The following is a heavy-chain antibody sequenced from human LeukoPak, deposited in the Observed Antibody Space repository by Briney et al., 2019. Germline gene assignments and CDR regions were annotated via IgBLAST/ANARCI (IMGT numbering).Heavy chain of an antibody. J-gene: IGHJ4*02. V-gene: IGHV3-30*03. D-gene: IGHD5-24*01. CDR1: GFTFSSYS. Sequence: PGGSLRLSCAASGFTFSSYSMNWVRQAPGKGLEWVAVISYDGSNKYYADSVKGRFTISRDNSKNTLYLQMNSLRAEDTAVYYCAREQWAGGRDGYNFDYWGQGTLVTVSS. CDR2: ISYDGSNK. CDR3: AREQWAGGRDGYNFDY.